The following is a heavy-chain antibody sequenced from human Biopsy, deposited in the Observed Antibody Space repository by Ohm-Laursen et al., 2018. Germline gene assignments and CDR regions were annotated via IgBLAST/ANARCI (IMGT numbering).Heavy chain of an antibody. CDR1: GDTFTTSA. D-gene: IGHD3-10*01. CDR2: IIPILGIV. CDR3: ASGDIGGIGLDV. V-gene: IGHV1-69*04. J-gene: IGHJ6*02. Sequence: SSVKVSCKASGDTFTTSAISWVRQVPGQGLDWMGRIIPILGIVDYGQNFQGRVTIRADTSTTFLELTSLRYDDTAVYYCASGDIGGIGLDVWGLGTTVTVSS.